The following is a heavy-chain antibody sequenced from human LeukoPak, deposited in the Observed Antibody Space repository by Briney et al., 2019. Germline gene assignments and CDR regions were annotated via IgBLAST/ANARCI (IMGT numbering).Heavy chain of an antibody. D-gene: IGHD5-24*01. CDR3: ARGSRARWLQFFDY. V-gene: IGHV1-8*01. CDR1: GYTFTSYD. Sequence: GASVTVSCKASGYTFTSYDINWVRQATGQGLEWMGWMNPNSGNTGYAQKFQGRVTMTRNTSISTAYMELSSLRSEDTAVYYCARGSRARWLQFFDYWGQGTLVTVSS. J-gene: IGHJ4*02. CDR2: MNPNSGNT.